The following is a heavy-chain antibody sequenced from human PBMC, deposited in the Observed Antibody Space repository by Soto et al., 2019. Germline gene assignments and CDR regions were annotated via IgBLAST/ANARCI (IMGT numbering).Heavy chain of an antibody. Sequence: QVQLVQSGAEVKKPGSSVKVSCKASGGTFSSYAISWVRQAPGQGLEWMGGIIPIFGTANYAQKFQGRVTITADESTSTAYMELSSLRSEDKAVYYCAIMLVSGWSVHDAFDIWGQGTMVTVSS. CDR3: AIMLVSGWSVHDAFDI. CDR1: GGTFSSYA. V-gene: IGHV1-69*01. J-gene: IGHJ3*02. CDR2: IIPIFGTA. D-gene: IGHD6-19*01.